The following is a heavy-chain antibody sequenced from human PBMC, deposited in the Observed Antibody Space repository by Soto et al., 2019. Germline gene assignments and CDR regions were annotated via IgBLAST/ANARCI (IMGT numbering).Heavy chain of an antibody. CDR1: GASINNNDYY. V-gene: IGHV4-30-4*01. J-gene: IGHJ2*01. D-gene: IGHD3-22*01. CDR2: VYYSGTT. CDR3: ARMSYFYDKWYFDL. Sequence: QLQESGPGLVKPSQTLSLTCTVSGASINNNDYYWSWIRQTPGKGLEWIGYVYYSGTTDYIPSLKSRLSMSIGKSQNQFTLKLNSVTAADTATYYCARMSYFYDKWYFDLWGRGTLVTVSS.